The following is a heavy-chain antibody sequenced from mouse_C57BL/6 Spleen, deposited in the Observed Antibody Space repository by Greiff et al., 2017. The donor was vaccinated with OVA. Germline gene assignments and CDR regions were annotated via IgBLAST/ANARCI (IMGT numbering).Heavy chain of an antibody. Sequence: QVQLQQPGAELVKPGASVKLSCKASGYTFTSYWMHWVKQRPGQGLEWIGMIHPNSGSTNYNEKFKSKATLTVDKSSSTAYMQLSSLTSEDSAVYYCTRSYDYDVDYWGQGTTLTVSS. D-gene: IGHD2-4*01. CDR1: GYTFTSYW. V-gene: IGHV1-64*01. J-gene: IGHJ2*01. CDR3: TRSYDYDVDY. CDR2: IHPNSGST.